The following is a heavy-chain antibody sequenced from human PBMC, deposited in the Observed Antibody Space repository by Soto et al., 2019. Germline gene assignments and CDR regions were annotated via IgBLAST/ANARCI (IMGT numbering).Heavy chain of an antibody. V-gene: IGHV3-33*01. D-gene: IGHD4-17*01. CDR3: ASGYGDFGPPYFDY. Sequence: GGSLRLSCAASGFTFSSYGMHWVRQAPGKGLEWVAVIWYDGSNKYYADSVKGRFTISRDNSKNTLYLQMNSLRAEDTAVYYCASGYGDFGPPYFDYWGQGTLVTVSS. CDR2: IWYDGSNK. J-gene: IGHJ4*02. CDR1: GFTFSSYG.